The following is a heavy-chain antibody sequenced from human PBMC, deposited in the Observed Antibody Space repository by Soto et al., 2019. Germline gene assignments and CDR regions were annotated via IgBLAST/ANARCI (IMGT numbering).Heavy chain of an antibody. J-gene: IGHJ6*03. D-gene: IGHD3-3*01. CDR1: GFTFSSYA. V-gene: IGHV3-23*01. CDR2: ISGSGGST. Sequence: GGSLRLSCAASGFTFSSYAMSWVRQAPGKGLEWVSAISGSGGSTYYADSVKGRFTISRDNSKNTLYLQMNSLRAEDTAVYYCAKDPNYDFWSGYSYYYYYMDVWGRGTTVTVSS. CDR3: AKDPNYDFWSGYSYYYYYMDV.